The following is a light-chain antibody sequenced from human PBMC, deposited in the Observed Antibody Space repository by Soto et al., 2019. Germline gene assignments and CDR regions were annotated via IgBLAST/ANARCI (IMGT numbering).Light chain of an antibody. CDR3: QQYHDLPFT. V-gene: IGKV1-33*01. CDR2: DAS. J-gene: IGKJ3*01. Sequence: DIQMTQSPPSLSASVGDRVTITCQASQDITKSLNWYQQKPGKAPNLLIYDASNLEAVAPPRFSGSGSGTDFNFTIRSLQPGDLETYYCQQYHDLPFTFGPGTKVEI. CDR1: QDITKS.